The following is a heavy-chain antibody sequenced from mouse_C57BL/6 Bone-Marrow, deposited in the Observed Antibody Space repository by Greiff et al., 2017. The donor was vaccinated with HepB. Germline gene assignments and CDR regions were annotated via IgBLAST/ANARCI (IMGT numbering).Heavy chain of an antibody. CDR2: INPNNGGT. J-gene: IGHJ3*01. CDR3: ARNDMTNGFAY. Sequence: EVQLQQSGPELVKPGASVKISCKASGYTFTDYYMNWVKQSHGKSLEWIGDINPNNGGTSYNQKFKGKATLTVDKSSSTAYMELRSLTSEDSAVYYCARNDMTNGFAYWGQGTLVTVSA. V-gene: IGHV1-26*01. CDR1: GYTFTDYY.